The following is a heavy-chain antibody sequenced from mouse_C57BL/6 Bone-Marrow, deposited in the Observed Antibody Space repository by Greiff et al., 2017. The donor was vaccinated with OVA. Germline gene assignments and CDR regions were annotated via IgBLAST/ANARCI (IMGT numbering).Heavy chain of an antibody. CDR1: GYTFTSYG. CDR2: IYPRSGNT. CDR3: ARPSLGAWFAY. J-gene: IGHJ3*01. Sequence: VQLQQSGAELARPGASLKLSCKASGYTFTSYGISWVKQRTGQGLEWIGEIYPRSGNTYYNEKFKGKATLTADKSSSTAYMELRSLTSEDSAVYFCARPSLGAWFAYWGQGTLVTVSA. V-gene: IGHV1-81*01. D-gene: IGHD6-2*01.